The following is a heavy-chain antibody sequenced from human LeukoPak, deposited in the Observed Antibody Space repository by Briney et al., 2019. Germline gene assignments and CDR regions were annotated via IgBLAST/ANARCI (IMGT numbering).Heavy chain of an antibody. Sequence: PSETLSLTCAVYGGSFSGYYWSWIRQPPGKGLEWIGEINHSGSTNYNPSLKSRVTISVDTSKNQFSLKLSSVTAADTAVYYCARGRDWNDGRGWLDPWGQGTLVTVSS. D-gene: IGHD1-1*01. CDR2: INHSGST. CDR1: GGSFSGYY. CDR3: ARGRDWNDGRGWLDP. J-gene: IGHJ5*02. V-gene: IGHV4-34*01.